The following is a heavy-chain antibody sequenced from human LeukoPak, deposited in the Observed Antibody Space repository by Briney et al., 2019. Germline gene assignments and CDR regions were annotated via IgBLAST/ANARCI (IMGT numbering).Heavy chain of an antibody. CDR3: ARDSGWELQHFYFDH. D-gene: IGHD1-26*01. CDR2: ISVYNGQT. J-gene: IGHJ4*02. Sequence: GASVTVSFKSSGYTFNSYGINWVRQAPGQGLEGMGWISVYNGQTNYAHKFQGRVTMTTDTSTRTVYMELRSLRSDDTAVYYCARDSGWELQHFYFDHWGQGTLVTVSA. CDR1: GYTFNSYG. V-gene: IGHV1-18*01.